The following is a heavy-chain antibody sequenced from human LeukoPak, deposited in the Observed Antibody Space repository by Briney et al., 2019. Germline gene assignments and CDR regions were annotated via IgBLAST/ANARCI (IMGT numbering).Heavy chain of an antibody. Sequence: GASVKVSCKASGYTFTSYGINWVRQAPGQGLEWMGWISAYNGNTKYAQKLQGRVTITTDTSTSTAYMDLRSLRSDDTALYYCATSITMVRGVIISGDWFDPWGQGTLVTVSS. J-gene: IGHJ5*02. D-gene: IGHD3-10*01. CDR2: ISAYNGNT. CDR1: GYTFTSYG. V-gene: IGHV1-18*01. CDR3: ATSITMVRGVIISGDWFDP.